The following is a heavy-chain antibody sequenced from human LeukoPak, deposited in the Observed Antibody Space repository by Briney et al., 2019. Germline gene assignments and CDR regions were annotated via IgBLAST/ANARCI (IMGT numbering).Heavy chain of an antibody. V-gene: IGHV3-15*01. Sequence: PGGSLRLSCAASGFTFSNAWMSWARQAPGKGLEWVGRIKSKTDGETTDYAAPVKGRFTISRDNSRNTLYLQMYSLRPDDTAVYYCAKDLFFWGQGTVVTVSS. J-gene: IGHJ3*01. CDR3: AKDLFF. D-gene: IGHD3-9*01. CDR2: IKSKTDGETT. CDR1: GFTFSNAW.